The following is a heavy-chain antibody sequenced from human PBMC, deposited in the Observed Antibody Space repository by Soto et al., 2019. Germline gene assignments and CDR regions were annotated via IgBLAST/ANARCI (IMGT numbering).Heavy chain of an antibody. V-gene: IGHV1-46*01. CDR2: INPSGGST. CDR3: ARVQAPGYCSGGSCYHGIHI. D-gene: IGHD2-15*01. CDR1: GYTFTNYY. J-gene: IGHJ3*02. Sequence: GASVKVSCKASGYTFTNYYIHWVRQAPGQGLEWMGIINPSGGSTSYAQNFQGRVTMTRDTSTSTVHMELSSLRSEDTAVYYCARVQAPGYCSGGSCYHGIHIWGQGTLVTVSS.